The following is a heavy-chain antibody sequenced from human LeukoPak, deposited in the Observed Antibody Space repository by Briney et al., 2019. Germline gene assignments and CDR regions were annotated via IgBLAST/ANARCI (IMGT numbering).Heavy chain of an antibody. Sequence: ASVKVSCKASGYTFTSYGVSWVRQAPGQGLEWMGWISPYSGNTNYAQKLPGRVTMSTDTSTSTACMEMRSLRSDDTAVYYCARDPDIILVPAAMINDYWGQGTLVTVSS. CDR2: ISPYSGNT. J-gene: IGHJ4*02. CDR1: GYTFTSYG. D-gene: IGHD2-2*01. CDR3: ARDPDIILVPAAMINDY. V-gene: IGHV1-18*01.